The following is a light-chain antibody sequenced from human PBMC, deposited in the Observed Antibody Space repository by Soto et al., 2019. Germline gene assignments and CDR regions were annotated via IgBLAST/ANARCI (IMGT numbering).Light chain of an antibody. CDR1: NIGSKS. CDR2: DDS. Sequence: SYELTQPPSVSVAPGQTARITCGGNNIGSKSVHWYQQKPGQAPVLVVYDDSDRPSGIPERFSGSNSGNTATLTISRVEAGDEADYYCQVWDNSSEHLDVFGTGTKLTVL. J-gene: IGLJ1*01. V-gene: IGLV3-21*02. CDR3: QVWDNSSEHLDV.